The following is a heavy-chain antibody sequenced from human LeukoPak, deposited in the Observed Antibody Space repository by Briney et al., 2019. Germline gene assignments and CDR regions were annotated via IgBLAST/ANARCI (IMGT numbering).Heavy chain of an antibody. CDR1: GGTFSSYA. CDR3: ARDRGYSYGYLRYNRFDP. J-gene: IGHJ5*02. Sequence: ASVKVSCKASGGTFSSYAISWVRQAPGQGLEWMGRIIPILGIAYYAQQFQGRVTITADKSTSTAYIELSSLRSEDTAVYYCARDRGYSYGYLRYNRFDPWGEGTLVTVSS. CDR2: IIPILGIA. V-gene: IGHV1-69*04. D-gene: IGHD5-18*01.